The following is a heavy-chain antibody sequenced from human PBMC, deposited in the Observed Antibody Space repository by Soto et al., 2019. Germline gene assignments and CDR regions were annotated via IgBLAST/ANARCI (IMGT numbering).Heavy chain of an antibody. V-gene: IGHV4-34*01. CDR1: GGSFSGYY. J-gene: IGHJ5*02. CDR3: AISYLPRRVGFDP. Sequence: SETLSLTCAVYGGSFSGYYWSWIRQPPGKGLEWIGEINHSGSTNYNPSLKSRVTISVDTSKNQFSLKLSSVTAADTAVYYCAISYLPRRVGFDPWGQGTLVTVSS. D-gene: IGHD3-16*02. CDR2: INHSGST.